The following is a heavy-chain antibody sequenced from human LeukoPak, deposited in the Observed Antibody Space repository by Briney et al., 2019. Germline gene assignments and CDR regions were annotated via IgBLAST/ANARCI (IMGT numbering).Heavy chain of an antibody. J-gene: IGHJ3*02. Sequence: APVKVSCKASGYTFTSYGISWVRQAPGQGLEWMGWISAYNGNTNYAQKLQGRVTMTTDTSTSTAYMELRSLRSDDTAVYYCARDVVLMVYATSNAFDIWGQGTMVTVSS. D-gene: IGHD2-8*01. CDR2: ISAYNGNT. V-gene: IGHV1-18*01. CDR3: ARDVVLMVYATSNAFDI. CDR1: GYTFTSYG.